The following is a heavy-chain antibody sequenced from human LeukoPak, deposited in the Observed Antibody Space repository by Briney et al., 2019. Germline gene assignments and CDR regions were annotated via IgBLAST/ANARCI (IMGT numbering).Heavy chain of an antibody. CDR2: INYIGRT. CDR1: GGFTSSYN. CDR3: ARLLDYDNSGDPDTFDM. J-gene: IGHJ3*02. Sequence: PSQTLSLTRTVSGGFTSSYNCSSSWPPPRKRLWWGAVINYIGRTKYNPSFQSRVSVSLDTSKNHFSLQVRSVIAADTAVYYCARLLDYDNSGDPDTFDMWGQGTMVNVSS. D-gene: IGHD3-22*01. V-gene: IGHV4-59*01.